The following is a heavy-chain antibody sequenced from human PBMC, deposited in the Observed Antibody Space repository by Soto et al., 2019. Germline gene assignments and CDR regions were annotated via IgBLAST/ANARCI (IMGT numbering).Heavy chain of an antibody. V-gene: IGHV4-30-2*01. CDR2: IYRSGSA. CDR3: ARGAGERHGPNNWNYFDR. CDR1: ADSLSGGGYS. J-gene: IGHJ4*02. Sequence: SETLSLTCTVSADSLSGGGYSWTWIRQPQGKGLDWIGYIYRSGSAYYNPSLKSRVTISMDKSKNQFSLMLTSVTAGDTDVYYCARGAGERHGPNNWNYFDRWGQGALGPLSS. D-gene: IGHD1-20*01.